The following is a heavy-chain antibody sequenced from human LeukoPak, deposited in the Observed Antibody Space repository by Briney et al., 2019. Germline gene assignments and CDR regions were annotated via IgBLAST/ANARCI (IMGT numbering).Heavy chain of an antibody. CDR2: FSGSGGGT. J-gene: IGHJ4*02. V-gene: IGHV3-23*01. D-gene: IGHD5-24*01. Sequence: GGSLRLSCAASGLTFSSYAMSWVRQAPGKGLEWVSAFSGSGGGTYYADSVKGRFTISRDNSKNTLYLQMNSLRAEDTAVYFCAKSGYNRFDYWDQGTLVTVSS. CDR3: AKSGYNRFDY. CDR1: GLTFSSYA.